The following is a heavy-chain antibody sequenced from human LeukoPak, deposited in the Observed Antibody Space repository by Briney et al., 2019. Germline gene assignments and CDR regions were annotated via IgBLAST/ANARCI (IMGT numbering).Heavy chain of an antibody. V-gene: IGHV4-4*07. CDR1: GGSISSYY. J-gene: IGHJ4*02. CDR2: IYTSGST. Sequence: SETLSLTCTVSGGSISSYYWSWIRQPAGKGLEWIGRIYTSGSTNYNPSLKSRVTMSVDTSKNQFSLKLSSVTAADTAVYYCASGVHDNYYGSGSYPRHFDYWGQGTLVTVSS. D-gene: IGHD3-10*01. CDR3: ASGVHDNYYGSGSYPRHFDY.